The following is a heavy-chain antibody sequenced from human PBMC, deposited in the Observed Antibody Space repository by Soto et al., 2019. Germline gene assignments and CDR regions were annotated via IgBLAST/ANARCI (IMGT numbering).Heavy chain of an antibody. J-gene: IGHJ4*02. V-gene: IGHV1-18*01. CDR3: ARDLRGYCRGGRCSDFDS. CDR2: ISTYNGNT. D-gene: IGHD2-15*01. Sequence: QVQLVQSGAEVKKPGASVKVSCKASGYTFDTYGISWVRQAPGQGLEWMGWISTYNGNTNYAQKVQGRVTMTTDTSTNTAYMELRSLRSDDTAVYYCARDLRGYCRGGRCSDFDSWGQGTLVTGSS. CDR1: GYTFDTYG.